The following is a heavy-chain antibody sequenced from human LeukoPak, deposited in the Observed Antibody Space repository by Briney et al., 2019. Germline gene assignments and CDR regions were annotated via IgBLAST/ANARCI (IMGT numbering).Heavy chain of an antibody. J-gene: IGHJ4*02. CDR2: IYYSGST. CDR1: GGSISSSSYY. D-gene: IGHD4-23*01. Sequence: KASETLSLTCTVSGGSISSSSYYWGWIRQPPGKGLEWIGSIYYSGSTYYNPSLKSRVTISVDTSKNQFSLKLSSVTAADTAVYYCAAEDDYGGSSLDYWGQGTLVTVSS. V-gene: IGHV4-39*01. CDR3: AAEDDYGGSSLDY.